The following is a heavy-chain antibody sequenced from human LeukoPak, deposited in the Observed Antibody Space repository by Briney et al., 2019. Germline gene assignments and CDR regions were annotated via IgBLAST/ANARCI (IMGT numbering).Heavy chain of an antibody. V-gene: IGHV4-59*01. CDR2: IYYSGST. CDR1: GGSISSYY. D-gene: IGHD1-26*01. CDR3: ARVRGSYPSWYYYYYMDV. Sequence: SETLSLTCTVSGGSISSYYWSWIRQPPGKGLEWIGYIYYSGSTNYNPSLKSRVTISVDTSKYQFSLKLSSVTAADTAVYYCARVRGSYPSWYYYYYMDVWGKGTTVTVSS. J-gene: IGHJ6*03.